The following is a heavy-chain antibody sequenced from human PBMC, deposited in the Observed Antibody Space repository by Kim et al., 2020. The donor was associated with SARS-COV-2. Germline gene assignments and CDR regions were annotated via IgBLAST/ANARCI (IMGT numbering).Heavy chain of an antibody. V-gene: IGHV4-39*01. D-gene: IGHD1-26*01. CDR3: ASSLKTTRELRENFDY. J-gene: IGHJ4*02. CDR1: GGSISSSSYY. CDR2: IYYSGST. Sequence: SETLSLTCTVSGGSISSSSYYWGWIRQPPGKGLEWIGSIYYSGSTYYNPSLKSRVTISVDTSKSQFSLKLSSVTAADTAVYYCASSLKTTRELRENFDYWGQGTLVTVSS.